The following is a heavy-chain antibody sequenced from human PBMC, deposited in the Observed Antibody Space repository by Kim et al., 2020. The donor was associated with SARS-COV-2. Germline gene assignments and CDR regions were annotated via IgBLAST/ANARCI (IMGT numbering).Heavy chain of an antibody. V-gene: IGHV4-59*01. CDR2: ISYSGST. CDR3: ARDMGYAAFDP. CDR1: GGSISSYY. Sequence: SETLSLTCTVSGGSISSYYWSWIRQPPGKGLEWIGYISYSGSTNYNPSHKSRVTVSVDTSRTQFSLKLSSGTAADTAVYYCARDMGYAAFDPWGQGTLVTVSS. J-gene: IGHJ5*02. D-gene: IGHD1-1*01.